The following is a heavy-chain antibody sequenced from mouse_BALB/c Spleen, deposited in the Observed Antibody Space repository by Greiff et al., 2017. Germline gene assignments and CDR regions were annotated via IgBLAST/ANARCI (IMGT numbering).Heavy chain of an antibody. CDR3: ARDSTTVEGYFDY. CDR2: INPYNGDT. D-gene: IGHD1-1*01. V-gene: IGHV1-20*02. J-gene: IGHJ2*01. Sequence: VQLQQSGPELVKPGASVKISCKASGYSFPGYFMNWVMQSHGKSLEWIGRINPYNGDTFYNQQFKGKATFTVDKSSSTAHMELRSLASEDSAVYYLARDSTTVEGYFDYWGQGTTLTVAT. CDR1: GYSFPGYF.